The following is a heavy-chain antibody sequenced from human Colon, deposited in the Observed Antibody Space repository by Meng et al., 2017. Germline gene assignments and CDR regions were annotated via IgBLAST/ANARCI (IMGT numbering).Heavy chain of an antibody. CDR3: ARGGPTFWETFDY. CDR2: MSPYNGNT. V-gene: IGHV1-18*01. D-gene: IGHD3-10*01. Sequence: QVQLVQSGGEVMQPGASVKVSCRTSGYTFSSYGINWVRQAPGQGLEWMGWMSPYNGNTKYAQKLQDRLTMTTDTSTSTAYMELRTLRSDDTAVYFCARGGPTFWETFDYWGQGTLVTVSS. J-gene: IGHJ4*02. CDR1: GYTFSSYG.